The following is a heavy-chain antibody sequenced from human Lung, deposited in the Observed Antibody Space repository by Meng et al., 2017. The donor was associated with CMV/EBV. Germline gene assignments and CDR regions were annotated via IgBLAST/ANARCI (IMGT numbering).Heavy chain of an antibody. CDR3: ARVAKSTITGTTPYYYYGMDV. D-gene: IGHD1-7*01. Sequence: SXTLSLXCTVSGGSISSYCWSWIRQPPGKGLEWIGYIYYSGSTNYNPSLKSRVTISVDTSKNQFSLKLSSVTAADAAVYYCARVAKSTITGTTPYYYYGMDVWGQGXTVTVSS. J-gene: IGHJ6*02. V-gene: IGHV4-59*01. CDR1: GGSISSYC. CDR2: IYYSGST.